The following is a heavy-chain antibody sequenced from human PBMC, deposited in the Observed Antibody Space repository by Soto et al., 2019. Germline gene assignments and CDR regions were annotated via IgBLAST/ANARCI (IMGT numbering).Heavy chain of an antibody. CDR2: IYYSGSS. CDR1: GCSINSGSYH. D-gene: IGHD1-26*01. Sequence: PXETRSLPCTVSGCSINSGSYHWSWIRQHPGKGLEWIGNIYYSGSSYYNPSLKSRATISIDTSKDQFSLRLGSVTAADTAVYYCARVEGSSYYFRHDCWGRGTLVTVSS. CDR3: ARVEGSSYYFRHDC. V-gene: IGHV4-31*03. J-gene: IGHJ4*02.